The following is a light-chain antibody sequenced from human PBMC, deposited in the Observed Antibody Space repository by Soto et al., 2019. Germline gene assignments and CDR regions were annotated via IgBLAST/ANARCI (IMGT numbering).Light chain of an antibody. J-gene: IGKJ1*01. CDR3: QQYNSYSRWT. V-gene: IGKV1-5*01. CDR2: DAS. CDR1: QSISSW. Sequence: DIQMTQSPSTLSASVGDRVTITCRASQSISSWLAWYQQKPGKAPKLLIYDASSLESGVPPRFRGSGSGTEFTLTISSLQPDDFAAYYCQQYNSYSRWTFGQGSKLDIK.